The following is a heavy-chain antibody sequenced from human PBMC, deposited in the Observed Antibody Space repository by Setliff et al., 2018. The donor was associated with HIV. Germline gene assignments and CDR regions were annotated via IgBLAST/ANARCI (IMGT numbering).Heavy chain of an antibody. CDR3: EAATVGETGYYGIDV. D-gene: IGHD1-26*01. V-gene: IGHV4-4*02. Sequence: SETLSLTCDVSGVSISDNNWWSWVRQPPGKGLEYIGNIYQSGTTYYNSSLGSRVTMSLDTSKNQFSLKLDFVTAADTAVYYCEAATVGETGYYGIDVWGPGTTVTVSS. J-gene: IGHJ6*02. CDR1: GVSISDNNW. CDR2: IYQSGTT.